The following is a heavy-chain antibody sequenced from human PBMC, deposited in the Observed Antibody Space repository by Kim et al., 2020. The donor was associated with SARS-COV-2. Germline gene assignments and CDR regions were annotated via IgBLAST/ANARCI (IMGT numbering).Heavy chain of an antibody. D-gene: IGHD6-19*01. Sequence: SETLSLTCAVYGGSFSGYYWSWIRQPPGKGLEWIGEINHSGSTNYNPSLKSRVTISVDTSKNQFSLKLSSVTAADTAAYYCARGLTKQWLLYYFDYWGQG. J-gene: IGHJ4*02. CDR3: ARGLTKQWLLYYFDY. CDR1: GGSFSGYY. V-gene: IGHV4-34*01. CDR2: INHSGST.